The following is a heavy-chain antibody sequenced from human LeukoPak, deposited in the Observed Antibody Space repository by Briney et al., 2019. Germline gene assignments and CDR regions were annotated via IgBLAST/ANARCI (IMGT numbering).Heavy chain of an antibody. D-gene: IGHD3-16*01. CDR1: GYTFTGYY. J-gene: IGHJ4*02. CDR3: ATQRGSYLWGTDFDY. Sequence: ASVKVSCKASGYTFTGYYMHWVRQAPGQGLEWVGWINPNGGDTKYAQKFQGRVTMTRDTSISTAYMELSRLRSDDTAVYYCATQRGSYLWGTDFDYWGQGTLVTVSS. CDR2: INPNGGDT. V-gene: IGHV1-2*02.